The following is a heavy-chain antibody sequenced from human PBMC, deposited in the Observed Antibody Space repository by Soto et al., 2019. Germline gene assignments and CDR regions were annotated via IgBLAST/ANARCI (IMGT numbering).Heavy chain of an antibody. CDR2: TSWDGGST. Sequence: GGSLRLSCAASGFTFDDYTMHWVRQAPGKGLEWVSLTSWDGGSTYYADSVKGRFTISRDNSRNSLYLQMNSLRTEDTALYYCAKDTKYYYDSSAPSWYFDYWGQGTLVTVSS. V-gene: IGHV3-43*01. CDR1: GFTFDDYT. J-gene: IGHJ4*02. CDR3: AKDTKYYYDSSAPSWYFDY. D-gene: IGHD3-22*01.